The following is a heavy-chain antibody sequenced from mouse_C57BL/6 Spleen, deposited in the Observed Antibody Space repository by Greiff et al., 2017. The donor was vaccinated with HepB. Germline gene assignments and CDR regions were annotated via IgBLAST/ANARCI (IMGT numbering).Heavy chain of an antibody. CDR2: ISSGSSTI. V-gene: IGHV5-17*01. D-gene: IGHD1-1*01. J-gene: IGHJ2*01. CDR1: GFTFSDYG. Sequence: EVQLVESGGGLVKPGGSLKLSCAASGFTFSDYGMHWVRQAPEKGLEWVAYISSGSSTIYYADTVKGRFTISRDNAKNTLFLQMTSLRSEDTAMYYCARLGYYGSSPPYYSDYWGQGTTLTVSS. CDR3: ARLGYYGSSPPYYSDY.